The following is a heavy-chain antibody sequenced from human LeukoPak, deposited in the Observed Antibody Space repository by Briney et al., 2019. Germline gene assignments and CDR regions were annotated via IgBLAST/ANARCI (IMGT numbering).Heavy chain of an antibody. D-gene: IGHD6-6*01. CDR3: ARGVPRRIAARQFGMDV. Sequence: GGSLRLSCAASGFTFSSYWMSWVRQAPGKGLEWVANIKQDGSEKYSVDSVKGRFTISRDNAKNSLHLQMNSLRAEDTAVYYCARGVPRRIAARQFGMDVWGQGTTVTVSS. J-gene: IGHJ6*02. CDR2: IKQDGSEK. CDR1: GFTFSSYW. V-gene: IGHV3-7*01.